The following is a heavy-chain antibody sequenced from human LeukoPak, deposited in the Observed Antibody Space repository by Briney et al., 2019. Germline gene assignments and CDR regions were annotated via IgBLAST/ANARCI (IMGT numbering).Heavy chain of an antibody. V-gene: IGHV3-23*01. CDR1: GFTFSTYG. J-gene: IGHJ4*02. CDR2: ISGSGGST. Sequence: GGSLRLSCAASGFTFSTYGMSWVRQAPGKGLEWVSAISGSGGSTYYADSVKGRFTISRDNAKNSLYLQMNSLRAEDTAVYYCARDYDFWSGYYTYAFDYWGQGTLVTVSS. D-gene: IGHD3-3*01. CDR3: ARDYDFWSGYYTYAFDY.